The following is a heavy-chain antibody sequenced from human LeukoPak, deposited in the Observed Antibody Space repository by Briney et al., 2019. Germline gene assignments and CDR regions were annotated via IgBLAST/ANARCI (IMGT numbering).Heavy chain of an antibody. D-gene: IGHD1-14*01. J-gene: IGHJ3*02. V-gene: IGHV3-33*01. CDR2: IWYDGSNK. CDR1: GFTFSSYG. CDR3: ARGTTDDAFDI. Sequence: GRSLRLSCAASGFTFSSYGMHWVRQAPGKGLEWVAVIWYDGSNKYYADSVEGRFTISRDNSKNTLYLQMNSLRAEDTAVYHCARGTTDDAFDIWGQGTMVTVSS.